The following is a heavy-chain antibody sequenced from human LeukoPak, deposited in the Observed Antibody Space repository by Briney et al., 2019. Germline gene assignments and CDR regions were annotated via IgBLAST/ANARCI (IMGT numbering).Heavy chain of an antibody. Sequence: GGSLRLSCAASGFTFSSYYMHWVRQAPGKGLVWVSRIKSDGSVTGYADSVKGRFTISRDNSKNTLYLQMNSLRAEDTAVYYCARGLAYSALKYFDYWGQGTLVTVSS. V-gene: IGHV3-74*01. J-gene: IGHJ4*02. CDR3: ARGLAYSALKYFDY. CDR1: GFTFSSYY. CDR2: IKSDGSVT. D-gene: IGHD3-16*01.